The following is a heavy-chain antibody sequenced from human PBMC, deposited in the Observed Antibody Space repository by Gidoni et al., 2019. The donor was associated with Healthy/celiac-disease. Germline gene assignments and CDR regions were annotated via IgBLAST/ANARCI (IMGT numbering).Heavy chain of an antibody. D-gene: IGHD4-17*01. CDR3: AILYGDYEYVDY. V-gene: IGHV4-34*01. Sequence: QVQLQQRGAGLLKPSETLSLTCAVNGGSFSGYYWSWIRQPPGKGLEWIGEITHSGSTNYNPSLKSRVTISVDTSKNQFSLKLSSVTAADTAVYYCAILYGDYEYVDYWGQGTLVTVSS. CDR2: ITHSGST. CDR1: GGSFSGYY. J-gene: IGHJ4*02.